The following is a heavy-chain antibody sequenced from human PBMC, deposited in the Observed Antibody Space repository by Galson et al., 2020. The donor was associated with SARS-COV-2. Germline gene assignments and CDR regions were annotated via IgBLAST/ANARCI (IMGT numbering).Heavy chain of an antibody. D-gene: IGHD4-17*01. CDR1: GLSLNTTGVG. CDR2: IFWDDDG. V-gene: IGHV2-5*02. J-gene: IGHJ4*02. Sequence: SGPTLVKPTQTLTLTCTFSGLSLNTTGVGVSWIRQPPGEALEWLALIFWDDDGRYSPSLKDRLSITKENAKSRVVLTITNVAPADTGTYYCALRQATTARGALDYWGQGTLVTVSS. CDR3: ALRQATTARGALDY.